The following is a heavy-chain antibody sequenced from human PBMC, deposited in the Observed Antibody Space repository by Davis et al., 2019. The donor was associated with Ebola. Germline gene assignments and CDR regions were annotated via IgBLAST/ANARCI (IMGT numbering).Heavy chain of an antibody. CDR2: ISWNSGSI. Sequence: SLKISCAASGFTFDDYAMHWVRQAPGKGLEWVSGISWNSGSIGYADSVKGRFTISRDNSKNMLYLQMNSLRAEDTAVYYCAKSNYFGSGSPLAWGQGTLVTVSS. V-gene: IGHV3-9*01. J-gene: IGHJ4*02. CDR1: GFTFDDYA. D-gene: IGHD3-10*01. CDR3: AKSNYFGSGSPLA.